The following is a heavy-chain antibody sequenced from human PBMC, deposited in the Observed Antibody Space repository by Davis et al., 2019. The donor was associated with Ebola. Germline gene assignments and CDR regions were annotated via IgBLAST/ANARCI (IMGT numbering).Heavy chain of an antibody. Sequence: GESLKISCAASGFTFSDYYMSWIRQAPGKGLEWVSYISSSSSYTNYADSVKGRFTISRDNAKNSLYLQMNSLRAEDTAVYHCARALYCSGGSCYSPYYYYGMDVWGQGTTVTVSS. CDR1: GFTFSDYY. V-gene: IGHV3-11*06. CDR2: ISSSSSYT. CDR3: ARALYCSGGSCYSPYYYYGMDV. J-gene: IGHJ6*02. D-gene: IGHD2-15*01.